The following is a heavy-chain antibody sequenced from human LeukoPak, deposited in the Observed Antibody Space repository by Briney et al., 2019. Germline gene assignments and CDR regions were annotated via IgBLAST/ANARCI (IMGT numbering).Heavy chain of an antibody. V-gene: IGHV4-39*07. Sequence: TSETLSLTCNVSGGSISSSSYYWGWIRQPPGKGLEWIGSIYFSGRTYYNMSLKSRVTISIDTSKNQFSLKVNSVTAADTAVYYCARDNSYGSGTDYWGQGTLVTVSS. D-gene: IGHD3-10*01. CDR3: ARDNSYGSGTDY. CDR2: IYFSGRT. CDR1: GGSISSSSYY. J-gene: IGHJ4*02.